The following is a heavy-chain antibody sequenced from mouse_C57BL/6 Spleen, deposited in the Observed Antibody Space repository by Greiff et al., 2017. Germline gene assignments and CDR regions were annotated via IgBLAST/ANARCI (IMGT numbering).Heavy chain of an antibody. CDR2: ISSGSSTI. J-gene: IGHJ1*03. Sequence: EVKLMESGGGLVKPGGSLKLSCAASGFTFSDYGMHWVRQAPEKGLEWVAYISSGSSTIYYADTVKGRFTISRDNAKNTLFLQMTSLRSEDTAMYYCARPYYYGSSYVWYFDVWGTGTTVTVSS. V-gene: IGHV5-17*01. D-gene: IGHD1-1*01. CDR3: ARPYYYGSSYVWYFDV. CDR1: GFTFSDYG.